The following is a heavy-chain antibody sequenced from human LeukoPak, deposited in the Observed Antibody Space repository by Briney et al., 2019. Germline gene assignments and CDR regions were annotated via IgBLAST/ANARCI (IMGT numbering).Heavy chain of an antibody. CDR2: INPNSGGT. V-gene: IGHV1-2*02. D-gene: IGHD1-14*01. CDR1: GYTFTDYY. CDR3: ARELPNPYYFYGMDV. J-gene: IGHJ6*02. Sequence: GASVKVSCRASGYTFTDYYMHWVRQAPGQGLEWMGWINPNSGGTNYAQKFQGRVTMTRDTSISTAYMELSRLRPDDTAVYYCARELPNPYYFYGMDVWGQGTTITVSS.